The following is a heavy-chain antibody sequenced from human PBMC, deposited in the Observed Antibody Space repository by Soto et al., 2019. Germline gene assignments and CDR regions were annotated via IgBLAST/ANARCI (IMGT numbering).Heavy chain of an antibody. J-gene: IGHJ4*02. CDR2: INAGNGNT. D-gene: IGHD2-15*01. V-gene: IGHV1-3*01. Sequence: QVQLVQSGAEVKKPGASVKVSCKASGYTFTSYAMHWVRQAPGQRLEWMGWINAGNGNTKYSQKFQGRVTITRDTSAGTAYMELSSLRSEDTAVYCCARGPGGPDGPGDYWGQRTLVTVSS. CDR1: GYTFTSYA. CDR3: ARGPGGPDGPGDY.